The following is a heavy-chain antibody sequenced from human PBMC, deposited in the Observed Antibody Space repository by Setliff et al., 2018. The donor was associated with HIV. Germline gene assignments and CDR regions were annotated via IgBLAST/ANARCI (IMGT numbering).Heavy chain of an antibody. CDR3: ARGLSGAGDEY. D-gene: IGHD3-10*01. CDR1: GGTFSSYA. Sequence: GASVKVSCKASGGTFSSYAISWVRQAPGQGLEWMGGIIPMFGSANYAQKFQGRVKITADTFTSTAYMELSSLRSEDTALYYCARGLSGAGDEYWGQGTLVTVSS. CDR2: IIPMFGSA. J-gene: IGHJ4*02. V-gene: IGHV1-69*06.